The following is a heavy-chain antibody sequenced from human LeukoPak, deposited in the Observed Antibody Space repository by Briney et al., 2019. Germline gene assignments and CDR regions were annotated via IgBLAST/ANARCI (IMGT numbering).Heavy chain of an antibody. CDR2: INTNTGNP. V-gene: IGHV7-4-1*02. D-gene: IGHD5/OR15-5a*01. Sequence: ASVKVSCKASGYTFISYSMNWVRQAPGQGLEWMGWINTNTGNPTYAQGFTGRFVFSLDTSVSTAYLQISSLKAEDTAVYYCARGGLPIYYYYMDVWGKGTTVTVSS. CDR3: ARGGLPIYYYYMDV. CDR1: GYTFISYS. J-gene: IGHJ6*03.